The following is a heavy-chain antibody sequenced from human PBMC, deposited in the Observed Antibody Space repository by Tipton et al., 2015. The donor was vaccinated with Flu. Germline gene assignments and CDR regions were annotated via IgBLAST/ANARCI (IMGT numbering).Heavy chain of an antibody. CDR3: ARDQWWQELFTRKWYFGL. J-gene: IGHJ2*01. Sequence: TLSLTCTVSGASITNYYWSWIRQPAGKGLEWIGRIYTNGRTIYNSSLESRVTMSIDTSKNQFSLRLISVTAADTAVHYCARDQWWQELFTRKWYFGLWGRGTLITVSS. CDR1: GASITNYY. D-gene: IGHD2-15*01. CDR2: IYTNGRT. V-gene: IGHV4-4*07.